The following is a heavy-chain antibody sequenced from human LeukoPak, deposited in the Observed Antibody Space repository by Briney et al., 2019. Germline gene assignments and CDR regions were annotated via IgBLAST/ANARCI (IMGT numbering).Heavy chain of an antibody. D-gene: IGHD3-9*01. CDR1: GFPFNIYW. CDR3: VRAVATGYQIAYFDY. Sequence: GGSLRLSCAASGFPFNIYWMTWVRQAPGKGLEWVANIKHDGSEKYYVDSVRGRFTISRDNAKSSLYVQMSSLRAEDTAVYFCVRAVATGYQIAYFDYWGQGTLVTVSS. V-gene: IGHV3-7*05. CDR2: IKHDGSEK. J-gene: IGHJ4*02.